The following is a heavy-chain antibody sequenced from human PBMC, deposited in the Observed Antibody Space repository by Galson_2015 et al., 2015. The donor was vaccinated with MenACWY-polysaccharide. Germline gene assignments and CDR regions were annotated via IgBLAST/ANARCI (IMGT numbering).Heavy chain of an antibody. J-gene: IGHJ2*01. CDR1: GFTFSSFW. CDR3: ARDPLDSSGYTRGSVFDL. V-gene: IGHV3-7*01. Sequence: LRLSCAASGFTFSSFWMSWVRQAPGKGLEWVAIIKQDGSEKYYVDSVKGRFSISRDNAKNSPYLQMNSLRSEDTAVYYCARDPLDSSGYTRGSVFDLWGRGTLVTVSS. CDR2: IKQDGSEK. D-gene: IGHD3-22*01.